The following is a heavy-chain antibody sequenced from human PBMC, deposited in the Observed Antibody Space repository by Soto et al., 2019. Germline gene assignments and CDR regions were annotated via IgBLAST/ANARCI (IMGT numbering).Heavy chain of an antibody. D-gene: IGHD4-4*01. CDR2: ISSSGGAL. V-gene: IGHV3-11*01. Sequence: GGSLRLSCAASGFIFNNHYMSWVRRAPGKGLEWVAYISSSGGALFYADSVKGRFTIPRDNAKNSLYLEMNSLRAEDTAVYYCARDPDTSSKIDYWGQGTLVTVSS. CDR3: ARDPDTSSKIDY. CDR1: GFIFNNHY. J-gene: IGHJ4*02.